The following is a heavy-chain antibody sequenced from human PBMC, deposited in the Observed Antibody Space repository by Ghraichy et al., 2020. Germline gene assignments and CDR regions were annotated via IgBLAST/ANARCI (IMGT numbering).Heavy chain of an antibody. CDR1: QFIFSAYW. CDR2: IKPDGSVT. D-gene: IGHD1-1*01. V-gene: IGHV3-74*03. Sequence: GESLNISCAASQFIFSAYWMHWVRQDPGMGLMWVASIKPDGSVTTYADSVKGRFTISRDNAKSTLFLQMNSLRAEDTAVYYCIRDIPFNLGDFWGQGTLVAVSS. J-gene: IGHJ4*02. CDR3: IRDIPFNLGDF.